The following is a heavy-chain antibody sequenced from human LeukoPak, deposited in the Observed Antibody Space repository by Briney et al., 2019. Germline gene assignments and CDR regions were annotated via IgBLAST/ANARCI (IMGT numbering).Heavy chain of an antibody. V-gene: IGHV1-18*01. Sequence: ASVKVSCKASGYTFTSYGISWVRQAPGQGLEWMGWISAYNGNTNYAQKLQGRVTMTTDTSTSTAYMELRSLRSDDTAVYYCARALTYYDFWSGYPIQHWGQGTLVTVSS. D-gene: IGHD3-3*01. CDR3: ARALTYYDFWSGYPIQH. CDR2: ISAYNGNT. CDR1: GYTFTSYG. J-gene: IGHJ1*01.